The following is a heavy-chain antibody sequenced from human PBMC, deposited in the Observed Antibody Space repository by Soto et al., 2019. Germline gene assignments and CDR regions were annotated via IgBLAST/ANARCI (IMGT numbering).Heavy chain of an antibody. CDR2: IHYSGTT. CDR3: AAGEASSRNLAPYYLDF. V-gene: IGHV4-59*01. CDR1: GGSMRNYF. D-gene: IGHD6-13*01. Sequence: PSETLSLTCTVSGGSMRNYFWTWIRQPPGKGLEWIGYIHYSGTTSFFPSYNPSLRSRVTISEDTSKNQFSLKLLSATTADTAVYFCAAGEASSRNLAPYYLDFWGQGTLVTVSS. J-gene: IGHJ4*02.